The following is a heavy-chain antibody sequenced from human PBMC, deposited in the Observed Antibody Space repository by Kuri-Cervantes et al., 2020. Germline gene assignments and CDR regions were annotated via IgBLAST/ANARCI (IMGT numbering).Heavy chain of an antibody. J-gene: IGHJ4*02. D-gene: IGHD3-10*01. V-gene: IGHV3-33*01. CDR1: GFTFSSYG. Sequence: GGSLRLSCAASGFTFSSYGMHWVRQAPGKGLEWVAVIWYDGSNKYYADSVKGRFTISRDNAKNSMYLQMNSLRGEDTAVYYCVRVGGSSAHFDYWGQGTLVTVSS. CDR2: IWYDGSNK. CDR3: VRVGGSSAHFDY.